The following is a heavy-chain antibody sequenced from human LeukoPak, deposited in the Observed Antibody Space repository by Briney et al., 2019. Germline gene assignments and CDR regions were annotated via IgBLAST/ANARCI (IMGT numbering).Heavy chain of an antibody. CDR2: ISSSVSTI. J-gene: IGHJ4*02. CDR3: ARDSIAVAGTSALGFDY. D-gene: IGHD6-19*01. V-gene: IGHV3-11*04. CDR1: GFTFSDYY. Sequence: GGSLRLSCAASGFTFSDYYMSWIRQAPGKGLEWVSYISSSVSTIYYADSVKGRFTISRDNAKNSLYLQMNSLRAEDTAVYYCARDSIAVAGTSALGFDYWGQGTLVTVSS.